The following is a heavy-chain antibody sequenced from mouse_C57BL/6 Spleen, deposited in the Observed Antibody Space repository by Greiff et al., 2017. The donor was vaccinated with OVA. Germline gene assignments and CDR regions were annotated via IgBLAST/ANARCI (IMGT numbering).Heavy chain of an antibody. CDR3: TTRSFAY. V-gene: IGHV14-4*01. Sequence: VQLQQSGAELVRPGASVKLSCTASGFNIKDDYMHWVKQRPEQGLEWIGRIDPENGDTEYASKFQGKATITADTSSNTAYLQLSSLTSEDTAVYYCTTRSFAYWGQGTLVTVSA. CDR2: IDPENGDT. CDR1: GFNIKDDY. J-gene: IGHJ3*01.